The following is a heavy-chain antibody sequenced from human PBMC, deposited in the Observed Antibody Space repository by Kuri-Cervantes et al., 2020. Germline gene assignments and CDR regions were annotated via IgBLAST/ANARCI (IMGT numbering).Heavy chain of an antibody. CDR3: ARVLGYYDRAWFDP. V-gene: IGHV4-34*01. Sequence: SQTLSLTCAVYGGSFSGYYWGWIRQPPGKGLEWIGSIYYSGSTYYNPSLKSRVTISVDTSKNQFSLKLSSVTAADTAVYYCARVLGYYDRAWFDPWGQGTLVTVSS. D-gene: IGHD3-22*01. CDR1: GGSFSGYY. J-gene: IGHJ5*02. CDR2: IYYSGST.